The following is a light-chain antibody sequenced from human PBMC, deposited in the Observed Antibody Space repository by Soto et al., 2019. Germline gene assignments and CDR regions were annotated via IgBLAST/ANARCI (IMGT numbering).Light chain of an antibody. CDR2: GAS. CDR1: QSVNSN. J-gene: IGKJ1*01. V-gene: IGKV3-15*01. CDR3: QQYNNWPWT. Sequence: EMVMTQSPATLSVSPGERATLSCRASQSVNSNLAWYQQKPGQAPSLVIYGASTRATGIPARFSGSGSGTEFTLTISSLQSEDFAVYYCQQYNNWPWTFGQGTKVEIK.